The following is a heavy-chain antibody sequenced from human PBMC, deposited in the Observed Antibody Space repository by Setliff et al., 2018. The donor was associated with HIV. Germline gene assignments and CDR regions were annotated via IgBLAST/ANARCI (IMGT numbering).Heavy chain of an antibody. V-gene: IGHV1-2*02. D-gene: IGHD2-2*02. J-gene: IGHJ6*03. CDR3: ARGYTNVEMSTTYYYYMDV. Sequence: ASVKVSCKASGYTFTGYYMHWVRQAPGQGLEWMGWINPNSGGTNYAQKFQGRVSMLRDTSTGTAYMELTSLTSDDAGVYYCARGYTNVEMSTTYYYYMDVWGIGTAVTVSS. CDR1: GYTFTGYY. CDR2: INPNSGGT.